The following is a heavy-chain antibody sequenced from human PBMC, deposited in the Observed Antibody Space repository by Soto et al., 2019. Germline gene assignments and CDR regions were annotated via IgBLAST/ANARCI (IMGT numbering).Heavy chain of an antibody. CDR2: IIPIFGTA. Sequence: QVQLVQSGAEVKKPGSSVKVSCKASGGTFSSYAISWVRQAPGQGLEWMGGIIPIFGTANYAQKFQGRGTITADESPSTASMELSSLRSEDTAVYYCARDRSTWIQYFAYGGQGTLVTVSS. CDR1: GGTFSSYA. V-gene: IGHV1-69*01. D-gene: IGHD5-18*01. CDR3: ARDRSTWIQYFAY. J-gene: IGHJ4*02.